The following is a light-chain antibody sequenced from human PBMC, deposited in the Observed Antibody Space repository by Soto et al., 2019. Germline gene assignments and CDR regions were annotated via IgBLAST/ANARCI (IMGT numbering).Light chain of an antibody. CDR2: AAS. V-gene: IGKV1-5*01. CDR1: QSVSRR. J-gene: IGKJ3*01. Sequence: DIQMTQSPSTLSASVGDRITITCRASQSVSRRLAWYQQKPGKAPKLLIYAASTLEIGVPSRFSGSGSGTDFTLTISSLQPEDFATYYCQQLNTFPFTFGPGAKVDI. CDR3: QQLNTFPFT.